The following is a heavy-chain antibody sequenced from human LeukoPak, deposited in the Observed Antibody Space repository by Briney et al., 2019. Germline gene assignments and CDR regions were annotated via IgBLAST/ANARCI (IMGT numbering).Heavy chain of an antibody. V-gene: IGHV3-30*04. D-gene: IGHD6-13*01. CDR1: GFTFSSYA. CDR3: ARVWVNSSSTNWFDP. J-gene: IGHJ5*02. CDR2: ISHDGSNK. Sequence: GGSLRLSCAASGFTFSSYAMHWVRQAPGKGLEWVAVISHDGSNKYYADSVKGRFTISRDNSKNTLYLQMNSLRAEDTAVYYCARVWVNSSSTNWFDPWGQGTLVTVSS.